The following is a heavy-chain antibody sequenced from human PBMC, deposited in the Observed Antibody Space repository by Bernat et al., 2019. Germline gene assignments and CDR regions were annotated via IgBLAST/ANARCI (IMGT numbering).Heavy chain of an antibody. Sequence: QVQLVESGGGLVKPGGSLRLSCAASGFTFSDYYMRWIRQAPGKGLEWVSYISSSSSYTNYADSVKGRFTISRDNAKNSLYLQMNSLRAEDTAVYYCARETKSYGSGSYYNVNYDYWGQGTLVTVSS. CDR3: ARETKSYGSGSYYNVNYDY. D-gene: IGHD3-10*01. J-gene: IGHJ4*02. CDR2: ISSSSSYT. V-gene: IGHV3-11*06. CDR1: GFTFSDYY.